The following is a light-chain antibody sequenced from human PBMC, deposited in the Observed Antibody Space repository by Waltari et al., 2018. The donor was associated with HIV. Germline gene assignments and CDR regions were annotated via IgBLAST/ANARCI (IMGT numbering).Light chain of an antibody. CDR1: ETLLQSDGKTY. CDR2: EVS. Sequence: EIVMTQTPPFLSVAPGQAASISCQSSETLLQSDGKTYFYWYVQQTGQPPQLLLYEVSNRFTGVPDRFIGSGSGTDFTLILSRVEAEDVGVYDCMQSAQFPLTFGGGTKVEIK. J-gene: IGKJ4*01. V-gene: IGKV2D-29*01. CDR3: MQSAQFPLT.